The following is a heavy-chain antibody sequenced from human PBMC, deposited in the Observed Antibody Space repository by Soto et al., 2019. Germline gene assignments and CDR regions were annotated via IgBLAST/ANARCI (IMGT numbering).Heavy chain of an antibody. CDR1: GYTFTGNY. CDR3: ARVPSQQWLFKYYFDY. CDR2: INPNSGGT. V-gene: IGHV1-2*02. Sequence: GASVKVSCKASGYTFTGNYMHWVRQAPGQGLEWMGWINPNSGGTYYAQKFQGRVTMTRDTSISTVSMELSRLRSDDTAMYYCARVPSQQWLFKYYFDYWG. D-gene: IGHD6-19*01. J-gene: IGHJ4*01.